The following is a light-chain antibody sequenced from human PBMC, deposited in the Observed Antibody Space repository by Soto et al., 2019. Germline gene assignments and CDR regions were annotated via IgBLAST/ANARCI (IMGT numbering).Light chain of an antibody. CDR2: EAL. CDR1: QTVTTN. V-gene: IGKV3-11*01. J-gene: IGKJ4*02. CDR3: QQRNNWPLT. Sequence: EIVMTQSPATLSVSPGERATLSCRASQTVTTNLAWYQHKPGQAPRLLIYEALNRATGIPARFSGSGSGTDFTLTISSLEPEDFAVYYCQQRNNWPLTFGGGTKVDIK.